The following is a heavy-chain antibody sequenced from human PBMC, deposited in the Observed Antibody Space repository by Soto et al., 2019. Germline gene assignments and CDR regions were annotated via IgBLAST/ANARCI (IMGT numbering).Heavy chain of an antibody. Sequence: PSETLSLTCAVYGGSFSGESFSGYYWRWIRQPPGKGLEWIGEINHSRSTNYNPSLKSRVTISADTSKNQFSLNLSSVTAADTAVYYCARGKRGYSSSWFDYWGQGTLVTVS. CDR1: GGSFSGESFSGYY. D-gene: IGHD6-13*01. V-gene: IGHV4-34*01. CDR3: ARGKRGYSSSWFDY. CDR2: INHSRST. J-gene: IGHJ4*01.